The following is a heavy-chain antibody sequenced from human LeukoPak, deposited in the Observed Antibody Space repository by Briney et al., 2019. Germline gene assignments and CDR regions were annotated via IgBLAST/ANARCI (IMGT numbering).Heavy chain of an antibody. V-gene: IGHV3-23*01. CDR2: ISGSGGST. J-gene: IGHJ6*02. D-gene: IGHD4-17*01. Sequence: PGGSLRLSCAASGFTFSSYAMSWVRQAPGKGLEWVSAISGSGGSTYYADSVKGRFTISRDNSKNTLYLQMNSLRAEDTAVYYCARGATMTTVTIKTYYYYGMDVWGQGTTVTVSS. CDR1: GFTFSSYA. CDR3: ARGATMTTVTIKTYYYYGMDV.